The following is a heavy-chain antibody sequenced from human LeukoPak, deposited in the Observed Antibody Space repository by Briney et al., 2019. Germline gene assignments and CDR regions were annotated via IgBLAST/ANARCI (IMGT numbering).Heavy chain of an antibody. CDR2: IYYSGST. V-gene: IGHV4-59*12. Sequence: ASEALSLTGTVSGGSISSYYWRWIRQPPGKGLEWIGYIYYSGSTNYNPSLKSRVTISVDTSKNQFSLKLSSVTAADTAVYYCARERGVVVVPAAPDAFDIWGQGTMVTVSS. J-gene: IGHJ3*02. D-gene: IGHD2-2*01. CDR3: ARERGVVVVPAAPDAFDI. CDR1: GGSISSYY.